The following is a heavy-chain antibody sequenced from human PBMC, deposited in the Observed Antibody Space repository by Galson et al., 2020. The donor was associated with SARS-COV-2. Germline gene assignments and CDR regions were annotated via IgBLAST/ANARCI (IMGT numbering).Heavy chain of an antibody. CDR2: INHGGST. J-gene: IGHJ5*02. CDR1: GLSFNGYY. Sequence: ETLSLTCAVYGLSFNGYYLSWIRQSPGKGLEWICEINHGGSTNYNPSLKSRVTMSLDTSKNQFHLKLSSVTAADTAVYYCARGRLYSSFYYARGYWFDPWGQGTLVTVSS. V-gene: IGHV4-34*01. CDR3: ARGRLYSSFYYARGYWFDP. D-gene: IGHD6-6*01.